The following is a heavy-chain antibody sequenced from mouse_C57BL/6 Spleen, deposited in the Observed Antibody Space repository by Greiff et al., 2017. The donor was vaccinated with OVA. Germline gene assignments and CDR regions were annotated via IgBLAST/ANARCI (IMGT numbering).Heavy chain of an antibody. D-gene: IGHD2-2*01. Sequence: VQLQQPGAELVRPGSSVKLSCKASGYTFTSYWMDWVKQRPGQGLEWIGNIYPSDSETHYNQKFKDKATLTVDKSSSTAYMQLSSLTSEDSAVYYCARTRLPWYFDVWGTGTTVTVSS. CDR2: IYPSDSET. CDR3: ARTRLPWYFDV. J-gene: IGHJ1*03. V-gene: IGHV1-61*01. CDR1: GYTFTSYW.